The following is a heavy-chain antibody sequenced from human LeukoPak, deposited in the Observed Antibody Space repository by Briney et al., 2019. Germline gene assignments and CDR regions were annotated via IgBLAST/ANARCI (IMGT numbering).Heavy chain of an antibody. CDR2: IIPILDIT. V-gene: IGHV1-69*04. D-gene: IGHD2-15*01. CDR1: GGTFSGYA. J-gene: IGHJ5*02. CDR3: ARDTRLGYCAGGTCYFNPFDP. Sequence: ASVKVSCTASGGTFSGYAISWVRQAPGQGLEWMGRIIPILDITNYAQEFQGRVTITADKSTSTAYMELGSLRSEDTAVYYCARDTRLGYCAGGTCYFNPFDPWGQGTLVTVSS.